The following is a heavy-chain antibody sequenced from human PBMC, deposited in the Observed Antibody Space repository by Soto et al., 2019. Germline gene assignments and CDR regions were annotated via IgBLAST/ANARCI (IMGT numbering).Heavy chain of an antibody. CDR3: AKGSTVTYNWFDP. CDR2: IYSGGST. CDR1: GLDVSGNY. Sequence: GGSLRLSCAVSGLDVSGNYMTWVRQAPGKGLEWVSVIYSGGSTYYADSVKGRFTISRDTSKNTLYLEMNSLRAEDTAVYYCAKGSTVTYNWFDPWGQGTLVTVSS. D-gene: IGHD4-4*01. V-gene: IGHV3-53*01. J-gene: IGHJ5*02.